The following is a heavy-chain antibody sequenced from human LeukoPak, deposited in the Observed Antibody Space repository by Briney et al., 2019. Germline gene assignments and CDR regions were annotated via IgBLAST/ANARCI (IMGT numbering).Heavy chain of an antibody. CDR1: GGSISSSNW. D-gene: IGHD3-10*01. CDR2: INHSGST. Sequence: PSETLSLTCAVSGGSISSSNWWSWVRQPPGKGLEWIGEINHSGSTNYNPSLKSRVTISVDTSKSHFSLKLSSVTAADTAVYYCAILGVEFTRRYGVDYWGQGTLVTVSS. V-gene: IGHV4-4*02. CDR3: AILGVEFTRRYGVDY. J-gene: IGHJ4*02.